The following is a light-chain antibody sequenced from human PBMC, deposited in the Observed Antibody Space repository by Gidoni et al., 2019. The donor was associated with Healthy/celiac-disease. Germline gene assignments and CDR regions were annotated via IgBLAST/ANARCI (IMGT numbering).Light chain of an antibody. V-gene: IGKV1-5*03. CDR3: QQYNSYSQGT. Sequence: DIQMTQSPSTLSASVGDRVTITCRASQSISSWLAWYQQKPGKAPKLLIYKASSLESGVPSRFSGSGSGTEFTLTISSLHPDDFATYYCQQYNSYSQGTFGQGTKVEIK. CDR1: QSISSW. CDR2: KAS. J-gene: IGKJ1*01.